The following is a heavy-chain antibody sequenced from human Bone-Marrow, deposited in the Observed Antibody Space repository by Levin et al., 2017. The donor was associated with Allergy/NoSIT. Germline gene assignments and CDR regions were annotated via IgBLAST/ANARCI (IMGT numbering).Heavy chain of an antibody. Sequence: ASVKVSCKSSGYTFTSYGISWVRQAPGQGLEWVGWISADNGDTNFAQKLQGRITMTTDTSTSTAYMELRSLRFDDTAVSYCARVPGGYCSGGTCYSFHMDVWGKGTTVTVSS. CDR1: GYTFTSYG. CDR3: ARVPGGYCSGGTCYSFHMDV. CDR2: ISADNGDT. V-gene: IGHV1-18*01. J-gene: IGHJ6*03. D-gene: IGHD2-15*01.